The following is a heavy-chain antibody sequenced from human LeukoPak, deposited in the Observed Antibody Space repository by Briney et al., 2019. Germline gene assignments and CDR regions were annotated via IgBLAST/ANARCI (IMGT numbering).Heavy chain of an antibody. CDR3: ARDYRSGRSNWFDP. CDR2: IIPILGIA. D-gene: IGHD6-19*01. Sequence: GRIIPILGIANYAQKFQGRVTITADKSTSTAYMELSSLRSEDTAVYYCARDYRSGRSNWFDPWGQGTLVTVSS. J-gene: IGHJ5*02. V-gene: IGHV1-69*04.